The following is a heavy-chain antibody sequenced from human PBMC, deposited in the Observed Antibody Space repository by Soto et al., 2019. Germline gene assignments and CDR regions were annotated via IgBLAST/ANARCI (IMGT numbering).Heavy chain of an antibody. CDR3: AKGGVVVVTAIGY. D-gene: IGHD2-21*02. CDR2: ISWNSGSI. J-gene: IGHJ4*02. CDR1: GFTFDDYA. V-gene: IGHV3-9*01. Sequence: PVGSLRLSCAASGFTFDDYAMHWVRQAPGKGLEWVSGISWNSGSIGYADSVKGRFTISRDNAKNSLYLRMNSLRAEDTALYYCAKGGVVVVTAIGYWGQGTLVTVSS.